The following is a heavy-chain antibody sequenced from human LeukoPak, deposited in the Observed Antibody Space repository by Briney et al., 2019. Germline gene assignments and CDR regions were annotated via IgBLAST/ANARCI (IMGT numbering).Heavy chain of an antibody. Sequence: ASVKVSCKASGYTFIAYHMHWVRQAPGQGLEWMGRIHPSSGATNYAQRFQGRVTLTRDTSIHTAYMELSRLTSDDTAVYYCARDLPFEDWGQGTLVTVSS. CDR2: IHPSSGAT. CDR3: ARDLPFED. D-gene: IGHD2/OR15-2a*01. V-gene: IGHV1-2*06. CDR1: GYTFIAYH. J-gene: IGHJ4*02.